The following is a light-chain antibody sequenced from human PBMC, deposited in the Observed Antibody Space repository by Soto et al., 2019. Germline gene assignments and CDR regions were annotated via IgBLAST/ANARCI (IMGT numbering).Light chain of an antibody. CDR3: ETWDSNTRV. V-gene: IGLV4-60*02. Sequence: QSALTQSSSASASLGSSVKLTCTLSSGHSSYIIAWHQQQPGKAPRHLMNLERSGTYNKGSGIPDRFSGSSSGADRYLTISNLQFEDEADYYCETWDSNTRVFGGGTKLTVL. CDR1: SGHSSYI. J-gene: IGLJ3*02. CDR2: LERSGTY.